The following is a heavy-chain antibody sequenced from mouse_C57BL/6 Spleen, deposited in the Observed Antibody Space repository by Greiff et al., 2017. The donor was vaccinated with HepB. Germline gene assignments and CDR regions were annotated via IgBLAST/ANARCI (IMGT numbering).Heavy chain of an antibody. CDR1: GYTFTDHT. Sequence: VKLMESDAELVKPGASVKISCKVSGYTFTDHTIHWMKQRPEQGLEWIGYIYPRDGSTKYNEKFKGKATLTADKSSSTAYMQLNSLTSEDSAVYFCARPFITTDWYFDVWGTGTTVTVSS. V-gene: IGHV1-78*01. D-gene: IGHD1-1*01. CDR2: IYPRDGST. J-gene: IGHJ1*03. CDR3: ARPFITTDWYFDV.